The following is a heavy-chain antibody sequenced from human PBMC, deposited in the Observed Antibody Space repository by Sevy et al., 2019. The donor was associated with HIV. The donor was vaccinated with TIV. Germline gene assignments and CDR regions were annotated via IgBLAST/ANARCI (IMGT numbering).Heavy chain of an antibody. J-gene: IGHJ3*02. CDR1: GGSISSGNYY. CDR2: IYNSGST. Sequence: SDTLSLTCAVSGGSISSGNYYWSWIRQPPGEGLEWIGYIYNSGSTYYNPSLKSRVSISADTSNNQFSLNLGSVTAADTAVYYCARSYNSGWYFRAFDIWGQGTTVTVSS. D-gene: IGHD6-19*01. CDR3: ARSYNSGWYFRAFDI. V-gene: IGHV4-30-4*02.